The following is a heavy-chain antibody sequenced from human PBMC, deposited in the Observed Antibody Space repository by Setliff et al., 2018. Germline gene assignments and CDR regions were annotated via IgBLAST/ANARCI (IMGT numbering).Heavy chain of an antibody. J-gene: IGHJ4*02. D-gene: IGHD2-2*01. V-gene: IGHV3-30*02. Sequence: GGSLRLSCAASGFTFSHYGMHWVRQAPGKGLEWVAFIRYDGSNKYYADSVKGRFTISRDNSKNTLYLQMNSLRAEDTAVYYCATNGGYCSSTSCSLEDYWGQGTLVTVSS. CDR3: ATNGGYCSSTSCSLEDY. CDR2: IRYDGSNK. CDR1: GFTFSHYG.